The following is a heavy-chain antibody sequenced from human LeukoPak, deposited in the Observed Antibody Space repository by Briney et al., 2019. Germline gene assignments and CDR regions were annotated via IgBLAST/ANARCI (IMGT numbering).Heavy chain of an antibody. CDR2: IRYDGSNK. CDR1: GFTFSSYG. CDR3: AKDRRYCSSTSCMAIDY. V-gene: IGHV3-30*02. Sequence: GGSLRLSCAASGFTFSSYGMHWVRQAPGKGLEWVAFIRYDGSNKYYADSVKGRFTISRDNSKNTLCLQMNSLRAEDTAVCYCAKDRRYCSSTSCMAIDYWGQGTLVTVSS. D-gene: IGHD2-2*01. J-gene: IGHJ4*02.